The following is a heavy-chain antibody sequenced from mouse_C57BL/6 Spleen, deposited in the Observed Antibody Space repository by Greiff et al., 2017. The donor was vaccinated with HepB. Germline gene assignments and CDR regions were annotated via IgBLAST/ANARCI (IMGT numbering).Heavy chain of an antibody. V-gene: IGHV1-61*01. CDR3: ARRDYGSHDG. CDR1: GYTFTSYW. CDR2: IYPSDSET. D-gene: IGHD1-1*01. J-gene: IGHJ1*03. Sequence: QVQLQQPGAELVRPGSSVKLSCKASGYTFTSYWMDWVKQRPGQGLEWIGNIYPSDSETHYNQKFKDKATLTEDKSSSTAYMQLSSLTSEDSAVYYCARRDYGSHDGWGTGTTVTVAS.